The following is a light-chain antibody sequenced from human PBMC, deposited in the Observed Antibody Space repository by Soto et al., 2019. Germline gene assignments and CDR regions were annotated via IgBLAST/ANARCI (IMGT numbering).Light chain of an antibody. CDR2: DVS. CDR3: QQYNTCWT. Sequence: DIQMTQSPSTLSASLGDRVTITCRASQSISSWLAWYQQKPGKAPKLLIYDVSSLESGVPSRFSGSGSGTEFTLTISSLQPDDFATYYCQQYNTCWTFGQGTNVDIK. J-gene: IGKJ1*01. V-gene: IGKV1-5*01. CDR1: QSISSW.